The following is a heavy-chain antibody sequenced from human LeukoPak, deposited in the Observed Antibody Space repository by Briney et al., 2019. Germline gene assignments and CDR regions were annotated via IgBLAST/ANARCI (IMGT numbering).Heavy chain of an antibody. D-gene: IGHD2-15*01. CDR1: GVSISTYY. Sequence: PSETLSLTCTVSGVSISTYYWTWLRQPAGKGLEWIGRIYTSGITDYNPSLKSRVTVSVDTSKNQFSLKLSSVTAADTAVYYCARVACSGGSCYHFDYWGEGTLVTVSS. J-gene: IGHJ4*02. CDR2: IYTSGIT. V-gene: IGHV4-4*07. CDR3: ARVACSGGSCYHFDY.